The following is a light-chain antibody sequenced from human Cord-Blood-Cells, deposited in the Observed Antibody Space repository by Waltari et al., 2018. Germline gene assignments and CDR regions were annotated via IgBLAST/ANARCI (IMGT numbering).Light chain of an antibody. J-gene: IGLJ2*01. V-gene: IGLV6-57*01. CDR2: EDN. Sequence: NFMLTPPHSVSESPGKTVTISCTRTSGSIASNYVQWYQQRPGSSPTTVIYEDNQRPSGLPDRFSGAIDSSSNSASLTISGLKTEDEADYYCQSYDSSNVVFGGGTKLTVL. CDR3: QSYDSSNVV. CDR1: SGSIASNY.